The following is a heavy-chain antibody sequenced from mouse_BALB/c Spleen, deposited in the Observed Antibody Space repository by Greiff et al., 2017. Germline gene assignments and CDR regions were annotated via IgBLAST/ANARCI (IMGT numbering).Heavy chain of an antibody. V-gene: IGHV6-6*02. Sequence: EVQLQQSGGGLVQPGGSMKLSCVASGFTFSNYWMNWVRQSPEKGLEWVAEIRLKSNNYATHYAESVKGRFTISRDDSKSSVYLQMNNLRAEDTGIYYCTRWRPYFDYWGQGTTLTVSS. CDR3: TRWRPYFDY. CDR2: IRLKSNNYAT. J-gene: IGHJ2*01. CDR1: GFTFSNYW.